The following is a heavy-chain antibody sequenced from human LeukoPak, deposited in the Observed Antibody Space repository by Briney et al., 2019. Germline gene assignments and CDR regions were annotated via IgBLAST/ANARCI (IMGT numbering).Heavy chain of an antibody. CDR1: GYRFTNYW. V-gene: IGHV5-51*01. J-gene: IGHJ6*03. D-gene: IGHD2-2*01. CDR3: ARHLGYCSTANCSPGLHYYMDV. CDR2: IYPGDSDT. Sequence: GESLKISCEGSGYRFTNYWIGWVRQMPGKGLEWMGIIYPGDSDTRYSPSFQGQVTISADKSISTAYLQWSSLKASDTAMYYCARHLGYCSTANCSPGLHYYMDVWGKGTTVTVSS.